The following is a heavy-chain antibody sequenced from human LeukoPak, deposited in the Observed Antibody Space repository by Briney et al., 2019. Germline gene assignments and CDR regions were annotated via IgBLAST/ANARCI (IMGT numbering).Heavy chain of an antibody. CDR3: AKRVRDGYNSPIDY. CDR2: GSYNSAET. Sequence: GGSLTLSCAASGFTFNHYDMNWPRHAPGKGLEWVTGGSYNSAETYYVNSVKGRFIISRDTSKNTLYLQMNSLRAEDTAVYYCAKRVRDGYNSPIDYWGQGTLVTVSS. V-gene: IGHV3-23*01. D-gene: IGHD5-24*01. J-gene: IGHJ4*02. CDR1: GFTFNHYD.